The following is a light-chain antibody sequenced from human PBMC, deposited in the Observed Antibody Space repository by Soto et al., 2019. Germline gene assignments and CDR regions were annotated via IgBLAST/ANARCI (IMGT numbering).Light chain of an antibody. V-gene: IGKV3-15*01. CDR3: QQYNNWPPRGT. J-gene: IGKJ1*01. Sequence: EIVLTQSPATLSVSPGERATLSCRASQGVSSNLAWYQQKPGQGPRLLIYGASTRATGIPARFSGSGSGTEFTLNISSLQREDFALYYCQQYNNWPPRGTFGQGTKVEFK. CDR2: GAS. CDR1: QGVSSN.